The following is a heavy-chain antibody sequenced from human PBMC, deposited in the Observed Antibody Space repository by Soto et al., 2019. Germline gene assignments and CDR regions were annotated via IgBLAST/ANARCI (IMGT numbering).Heavy chain of an antibody. CDR3: ARVLRGYCSSTSCSSGRWGYFDY. V-gene: IGHV1-69*01. D-gene: IGHD2-2*01. Sequence: QVQLVQSGAEVKKPGSSVKVSCKASGGTFSSYAISWVRQAPGQGLEWMGGIIPIFGTANYAQKFQGRVTITADESTSTADMELSSLRSEDTAVYYCARVLRGYCSSTSCSSGRWGYFDYWGQGTLVTVSS. CDR1: GGTFSSYA. CDR2: IIPIFGTA. J-gene: IGHJ4*02.